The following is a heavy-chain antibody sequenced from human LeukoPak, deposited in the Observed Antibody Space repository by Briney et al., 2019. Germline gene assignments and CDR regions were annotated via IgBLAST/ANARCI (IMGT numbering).Heavy chain of an antibody. CDR2: IYSGGST. D-gene: IGHD3-22*01. V-gene: IGHV3-53*01. CDR3: AREGPDSSGFDY. Sequence: PGGSLRLSCAASGFTVSSNYMSWVRQAPGKGLEWVSVIYSGGSTYYADSVKGRFTISRDNSENTLYLQMNSLRAEDTAVYYCAREGPDSSGFDYWGQGTLVTVSS. CDR1: GFTVSSNY. J-gene: IGHJ4*02.